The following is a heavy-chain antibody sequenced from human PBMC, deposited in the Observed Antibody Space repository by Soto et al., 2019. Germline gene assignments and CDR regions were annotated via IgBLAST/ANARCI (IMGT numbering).Heavy chain of an antibody. CDR2: INPSDSYT. V-gene: IGHV5-10-1*01. J-gene: IGHJ4*02. Sequence: GASLKISCQGSGYSFTSYWIGWVRQRPGKGMAWMGRINPSDSYTTYSPSFQGHVTISTDKSFSTSYLQWSGLKASDTAMYSRASLGYCTSTSCHTFDTWDQGTLVTASS. D-gene: IGHD2-2*02. CDR1: GYSFTSYW. CDR3: ASLGYCTSTSCHTFDT.